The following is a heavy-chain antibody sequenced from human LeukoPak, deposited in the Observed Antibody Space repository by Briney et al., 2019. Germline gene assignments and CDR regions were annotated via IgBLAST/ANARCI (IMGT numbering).Heavy chain of an antibody. J-gene: IGHJ4*02. V-gene: IGHV3-23*01. Sequence: PGGSLRLSCAASGFTFSSYAMSWVRQAPEKWLEWVSAISGSGGRTYYADSVKGRSTISRDNSKNTLYLQMNSLRAEDTAVYFCAKDIPPWLYWGQGTLVTVSS. CDR3: AKDIPPWLY. CDR1: GFTFSSYA. D-gene: IGHD3-22*01. CDR2: ISGSGGRT.